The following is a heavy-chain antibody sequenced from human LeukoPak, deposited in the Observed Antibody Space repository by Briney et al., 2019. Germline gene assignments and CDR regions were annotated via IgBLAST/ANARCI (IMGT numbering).Heavy chain of an antibody. J-gene: IGHJ4*02. D-gene: IGHD2-2*01. Sequence: QSSETLSLTCAVSGGSISSGDYSWNWIRQPPGKGLEWIGKIYHNGNTGYNPSLKSRVTISVDTSKNQFSLKLSSVTAADTAVYYCARGRRVPAAIPFVWGQGTLVTVSS. V-gene: IGHV4-30-2*05. CDR1: GGSISSGDYS. CDR3: ARGRRVPAAIPFV. CDR2: IYHNGNT.